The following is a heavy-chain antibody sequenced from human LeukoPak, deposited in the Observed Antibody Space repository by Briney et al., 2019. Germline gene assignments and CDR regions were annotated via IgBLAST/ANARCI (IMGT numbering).Heavy chain of an antibody. CDR2: ISFDINNK. Sequence: GGSLRLSCAASGFSFSNYAMRWVRQAPGKGLEWVSVISFDINNKYYADSVKGRFAISRDNSKNTLYLQMNSLIAEDTAVYYSARDGFSSSLYPKYFHQWGQGTLVTVSS. D-gene: IGHD6-13*01. J-gene: IGHJ1*01. CDR3: ARDGFSSSLYPKYFHQ. CDR1: GFSFSNYA. V-gene: IGHV3-30*09.